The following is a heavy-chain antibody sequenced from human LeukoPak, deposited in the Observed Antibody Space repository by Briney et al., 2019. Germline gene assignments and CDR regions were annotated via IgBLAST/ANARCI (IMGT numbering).Heavy chain of an antibody. Sequence: PSETLSLTCTVSGYSISSGYYWGCIRQPPGKGLEWIGSIYHSGSTYYNPSLKSRVTISIDTSKHQFSLKLSSVTAADTAVYYCARLVSGGYCTNGVCYSSYYYYMDVWGKGTTVTVSS. CDR1: GYSISSGYY. V-gene: IGHV4-38-2*02. J-gene: IGHJ6*03. CDR2: IYHSGST. D-gene: IGHD2-8*01. CDR3: ARLVSGGYCTNGVCYSSYYYYMDV.